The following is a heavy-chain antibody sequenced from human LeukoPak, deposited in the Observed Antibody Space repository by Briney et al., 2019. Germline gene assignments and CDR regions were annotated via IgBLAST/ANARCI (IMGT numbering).Heavy chain of an antibody. J-gene: IGHJ5*02. V-gene: IGHV3-23*01. CDR2: FSGSGGST. CDR3: AISRGYSSSWYWFDP. CDR1: GFTFSSYA. D-gene: IGHD6-13*01. Sequence: PGGSLRLSCAASGFTFSSYAMSWVRRAPGKGLVWVSAFSGSGGSTYYADSVKGRFTISRDNSKNTLYLQMNSLRAEDTAVYYCAISRGYSSSWYWFDPWGQGTLVTVSS.